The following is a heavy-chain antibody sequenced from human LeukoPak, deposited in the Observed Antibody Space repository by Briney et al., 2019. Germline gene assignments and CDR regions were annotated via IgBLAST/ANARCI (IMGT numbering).Heavy chain of an antibody. D-gene: IGHD5-18*01. CDR3: ARGPIQLWSYFDY. J-gene: IGHJ4*02. V-gene: IGHV3-33*01. Sequence: GGSLRLSCAASGFTFSSYGMHWVRQAPGKGLEWVAVMWYDGSNKYYADSVKGRFTISRDNSKNTLYLQMNSLRAEDTAVYYCARGPIQLWSYFDYWGQGTLVTVSS. CDR1: GFTFSSYG. CDR2: MWYDGSNK.